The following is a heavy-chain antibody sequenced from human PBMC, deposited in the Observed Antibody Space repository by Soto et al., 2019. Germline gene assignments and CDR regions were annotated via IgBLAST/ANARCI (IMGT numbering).Heavy chain of an antibody. J-gene: IGHJ6*02. D-gene: IGHD3-22*01. V-gene: IGHV1-46*01. CDR1: GYTFTSYY. CDR3: ARDQVPYYYDSSGYYYNYYYGMDV. Sequence: ASVKVSCKASGYTFTSYYMHWVRQAPGQGLEWMGIINPSGGSTSYAQKFQGRVTMTRDTSTSTVYMELSSLRSEDTAVYYCARDQVPYYYDSSGYYYNYYYGMDVWGQGTTVTVSS. CDR2: INPSGGST.